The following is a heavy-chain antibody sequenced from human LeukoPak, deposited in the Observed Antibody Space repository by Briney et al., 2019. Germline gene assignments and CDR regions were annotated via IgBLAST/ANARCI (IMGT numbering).Heavy chain of an antibody. CDR2: IYPGDSDT. D-gene: IGHD6-19*01. Sequence: GESLKISCKGSGYSFTTYWIGWVRQMPGKGLEWMGIIYPGDSDTRYSPSFQGQVIISADKSSKTAYLQWSGLKASDTAMYYCARQLSGWSRPAFDYWGQGTLVTVSS. J-gene: IGHJ4*02. CDR1: GYSFTTYW. V-gene: IGHV5-51*01. CDR3: ARQLSGWSRPAFDY.